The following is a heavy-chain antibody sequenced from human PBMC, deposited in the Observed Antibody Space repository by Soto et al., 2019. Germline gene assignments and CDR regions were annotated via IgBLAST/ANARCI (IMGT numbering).Heavy chain of an antibody. CDR3: ARSSSGWYKDAFDI. Sequence: QVQLVESGGGVVQPGRSLRLSCAASGFTFSSYAMHLVRQAPGKGLEWVAVISYDGSNKYYADSVKGRFTISRDNSKNTLYLQMNSLRPEDTAVYYCARSSSGWYKDAFDIWGQGTMVTVSS. J-gene: IGHJ3*02. V-gene: IGHV3-30-3*01. CDR1: GFTFSSYA. CDR2: ISYDGSNK. D-gene: IGHD6-19*01.